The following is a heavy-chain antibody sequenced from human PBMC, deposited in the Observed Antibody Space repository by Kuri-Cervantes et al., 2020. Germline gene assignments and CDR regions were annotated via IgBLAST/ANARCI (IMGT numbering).Heavy chain of an antibody. J-gene: IGHJ4*02. CDR3: VRVASNLLPAAAFDY. D-gene: IGHD2-2*01. CDR2: IYYSGST. Sequence: SETLSFTCAVFGGSISSSSYYWGWIRQPPGKGLEWIGSIYYSGSTYYNPSLKSRVTISVDTSKNQFSLNLKSVTAADTAVYYCVRVASNLLPAAAFDYWGQGTLVTVSS. CDR1: GGSISSSSYY. V-gene: IGHV4-39*07.